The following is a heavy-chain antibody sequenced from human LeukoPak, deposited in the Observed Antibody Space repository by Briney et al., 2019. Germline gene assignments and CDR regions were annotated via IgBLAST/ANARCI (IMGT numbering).Heavy chain of an antibody. CDR2: IYHSGST. CDR1: GYSISSGYY. Sequence: SETLSLTCTVSGYSISSGYYWGWIRQPPGKGLEWIGSIYHSGSTNYNPSLKSRVTISVDTSKNQFSLKLSSVTAADTAVYYCARDHTPWGQGTLVTVSS. CDR3: ARDHTP. J-gene: IGHJ5*02. V-gene: IGHV4-38-2*02.